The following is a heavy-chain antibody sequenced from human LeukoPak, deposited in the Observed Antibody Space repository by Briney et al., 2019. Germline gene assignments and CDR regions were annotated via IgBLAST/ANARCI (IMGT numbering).Heavy chain of an antibody. D-gene: IGHD3-22*01. V-gene: IGHV4-59*12. CDR1: GGSISSYY. J-gene: IGHJ4*02. CDR2: IYYSGST. CDR3: ARVLYDNSGYYFRPSYYFDN. Sequence: SETLSLTCTVSGGSISSYYWSWIRQPPGKGLEWIGYIYYSGSTNYNPSLKSRVTISVDTSKNQFSLKLSSVTAADTAVYYCARVLYDNSGYYFRPSYYFDNWGQGTLVTVSS.